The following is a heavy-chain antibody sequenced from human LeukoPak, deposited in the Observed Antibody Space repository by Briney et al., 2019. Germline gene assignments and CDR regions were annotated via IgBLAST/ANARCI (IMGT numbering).Heavy chain of an antibody. J-gene: IGHJ4*02. V-gene: IGHV1-2*02. CDR2: INSNSGCT. CDR3: ARDYSGYPELWGFDY. Sequence: ASVKVSCKASGYTFTGYYMHWVRQAPGQGLEWMGWINSNSGCTHYAQKFQGRVTMTRDTSISTAYTELSRLRSDDTAVYYCARDYSGYPELWGFDYWGQGTLVTVSS. D-gene: IGHD5-12*01. CDR1: GYTFTGYY.